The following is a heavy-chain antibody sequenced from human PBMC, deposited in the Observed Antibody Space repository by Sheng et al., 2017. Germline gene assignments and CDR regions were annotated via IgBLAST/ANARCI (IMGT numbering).Heavy chain of an antibody. D-gene: IGHD5-18*01. Sequence: QVQLVESGGGVVQPGGSLRLSCAASGFTFSSYGMHWVRQAPGKGLEWVAFIRYDGSNKYYADSVKGRFTISRDNSKNTLYLQMNSLRAEDTAVYYCAKDRGIQLWFSGYWGQGTRGHRLL. CDR1: GFTFSSYG. CDR3: AKDRGIQLWFSGY. J-gene: IGHJ4*02. V-gene: IGHV3-30*02. CDR2: IRYDGSNK.